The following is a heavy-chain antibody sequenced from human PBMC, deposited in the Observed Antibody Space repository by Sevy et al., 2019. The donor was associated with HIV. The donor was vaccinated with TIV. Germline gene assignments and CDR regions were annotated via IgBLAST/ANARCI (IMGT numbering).Heavy chain of an antibody. CDR1: GFTFGGSA. D-gene: IGHD3-10*01. CDR3: AKDQGPYGSGSPEF. J-gene: IGHJ4*02. CDR2: IWFDGSFK. Sequence: GGSLRLSCEASGFTFGGSALHWVRQAPGRGLEWVGVIWFDGSFKYYEDSVKGRSTISRDNAKNTAYLQINSLRGEDTAVYYCAKDQGPYGSGSPEFWGQGALVTVSS. V-gene: IGHV3-33*03.